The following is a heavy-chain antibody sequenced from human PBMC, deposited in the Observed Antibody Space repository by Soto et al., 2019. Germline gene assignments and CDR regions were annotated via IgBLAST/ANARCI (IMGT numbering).Heavy chain of an antibody. CDR1: GGTFSSYA. V-gene: IGHV1-69*06. J-gene: IGHJ3*02. CDR2: IIPIFGTA. Sequence: ASVKVSCKASGGTFSSYAISWVRQAPGQGLEWMGGIIPIFGTANYAQKFQGRVTITADKSTSTAYMELSSLGSEDTAVYYCARQLYSSSWYYAFDIWGQGTMVTVSS. CDR3: ARQLYSSSWYYAFDI. D-gene: IGHD6-13*01.